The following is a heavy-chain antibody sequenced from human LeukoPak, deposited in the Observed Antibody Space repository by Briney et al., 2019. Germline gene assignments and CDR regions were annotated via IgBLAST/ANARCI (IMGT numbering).Heavy chain of an antibody. CDR2: ISSSSSYI. Sequence: PGGSLRLSCAASGLTFSSYSMNWVRQAPGKGLEWVSSISSSSSYIYYADSVKGRFTISRDNAKNSLYLQMNSLRAEDTAVYYCARWFGVLRLTYYYYYGMDVWGQGTTVTVSS. J-gene: IGHJ6*02. D-gene: IGHD3-10*01. CDR3: ARWFGVLRLTYYYYYGMDV. V-gene: IGHV3-21*01. CDR1: GLTFSSYS.